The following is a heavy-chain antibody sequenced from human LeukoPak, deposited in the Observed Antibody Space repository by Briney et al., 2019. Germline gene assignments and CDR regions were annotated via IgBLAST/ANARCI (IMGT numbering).Heavy chain of an antibody. D-gene: IGHD5-12*01. CDR3: TTKVIRGNSGDDYDD. CDR1: GVTFSSFG. CDR2: ISSDGNDK. Sequence: GGSLRLSCAASGVTFSSFGMHWVRQAPGKGLEWVALISSDGNDKLYGDSVKGRFTISRDDSKSTLYLQMNSLRAEDTAVYYCTTKVIRGNSGDDYDDWGQGTLVTVTS. J-gene: IGHJ4*02. V-gene: IGHV3-30*03.